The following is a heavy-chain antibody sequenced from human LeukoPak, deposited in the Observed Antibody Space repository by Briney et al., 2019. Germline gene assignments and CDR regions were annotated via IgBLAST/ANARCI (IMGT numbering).Heavy chain of an antibody. D-gene: IGHD3-3*01. CDR2: ISSSSSTI. CDR1: GFTFSSYS. J-gene: IGHJ4*02. Sequence: GGSLRLSCAASGFTFSSYSMNWVRQAPGKGLEWVSYISSSSSTIYYADSVKGRFTISRDSAKNSLYLQMNSLRAEDTAVYYCARDGMYYDFWSGYYFWGQGTLVTVSS. CDR3: ARDGMYYDFWSGYYF. V-gene: IGHV3-48*01.